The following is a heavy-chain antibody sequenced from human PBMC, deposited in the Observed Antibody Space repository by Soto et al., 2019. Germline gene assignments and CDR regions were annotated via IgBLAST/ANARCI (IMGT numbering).Heavy chain of an antibody. CDR2: IKSRIAGGTT. Sequence: EVQLVESGGGLVKPGGSLRLSCAASGFTFNNGWMSWIRQAPGKGLDWVGRIKSRIAGGTTDYSAPVQGRLTISRDDSKDTLYRQMHSLKTEDTAVYYCPTDSTHSFCDGGPFCSVQTKIHASWGQGTLVTVSS. V-gene: IGHV3-15*01. CDR1: GFTFNNGW. CDR3: PTDSTHSFCDGGPFCSVQTKIHAS. D-gene: IGHD2-21*01. J-gene: IGHJ5*02.